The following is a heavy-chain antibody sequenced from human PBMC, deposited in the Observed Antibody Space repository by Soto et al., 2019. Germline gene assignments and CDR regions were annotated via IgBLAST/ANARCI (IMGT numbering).Heavy chain of an antibody. J-gene: IGHJ6*02. CDR2: IIPIFGTA. CDR1: GGTFSSYA. V-gene: IGHV1-69*01. Sequence: QVQLVQSGAEVKKPGSSVKVSCKASGGTFSSYAISWVRQAPGQGLEWMGGIIPIFGTANYEQKFQGRVTITADESTSTAYMELSSLRSEDTAVYYCALGYCSGGSCYSSYYYGMDVWGQGTTVTVSS. CDR3: ALGYCSGGSCYSSYYYGMDV. D-gene: IGHD2-15*01.